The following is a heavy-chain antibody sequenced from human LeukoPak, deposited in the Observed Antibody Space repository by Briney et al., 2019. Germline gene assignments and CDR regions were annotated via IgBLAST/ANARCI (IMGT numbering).Heavy chain of an antibody. D-gene: IGHD3-3*01. CDR3: AKATAYDFWSGYDFDY. J-gene: IGHJ4*02. Sequence: PGGSLRLSCAASGFTFSSYAMSWVRQAPGKGLEWVSAISGSGGSTYYADSVKGRFTISRDNSKNTLYLQMNSLRAEDTAVYYCAKATAYDFWSGYDFDYWGQGTLVTVSS. V-gene: IGHV3-23*01. CDR2: ISGSGGST. CDR1: GFTFSSYA.